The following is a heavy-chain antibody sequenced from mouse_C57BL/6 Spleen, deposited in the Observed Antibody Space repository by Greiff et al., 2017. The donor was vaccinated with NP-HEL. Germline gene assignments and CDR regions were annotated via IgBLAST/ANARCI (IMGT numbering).Heavy chain of an antibody. CDR1: GFTFSSYT. D-gene: IGHD3-3*01. Sequence: EVQLVESGGGLVKPGGSLKLSCAASGFTFSSYTMSWVRQTPEKRLEWVATISGGGGNTYYPDSVKGRFTISRDNAKNTLYLQMSSLRSEDTALYYCARHRTAWFAYWGQRTLVTVSA. V-gene: IGHV5-9*01. CDR2: ISGGGGNT. J-gene: IGHJ3*01. CDR3: ARHRTAWFAY.